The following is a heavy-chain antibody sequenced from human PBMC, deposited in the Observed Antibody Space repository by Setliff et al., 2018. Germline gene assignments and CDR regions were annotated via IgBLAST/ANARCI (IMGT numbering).Heavy chain of an antibody. Sequence: SETLSLTCTVSGGSIRSGNDLWSWLRQSPGKGLEWIAYISAYTGRAYYNPSLQSRAALSADTSKSQFSLRLTSVTAADTAVYYCAREVIDPVSSDAFDIWGQGRMVTV. J-gene: IGHJ3*02. D-gene: IGHD4-4*01. CDR2: ISAYTGRA. V-gene: IGHV4-30-4*01. CDR3: AREVIDPVSSDAFDI. CDR1: GGSIRSGNDL.